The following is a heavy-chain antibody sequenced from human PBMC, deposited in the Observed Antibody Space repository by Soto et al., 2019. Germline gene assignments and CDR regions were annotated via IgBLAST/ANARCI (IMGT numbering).Heavy chain of an antibody. Sequence: HHGGSLRLSCGASGFTVSTYYMTWVRQAPGKGLEWVAVNYRDHSAYYAGFVKGRFTISRDDSKNTLYLQMNNLRAEDTAVYYCARGPDNYFDVWGQGTLVTVSS. D-gene: IGHD2-15*01. J-gene: IGHJ4*02. CDR1: GFTVSTYY. CDR2: NYRDHSA. CDR3: ARGPDNYFDV. V-gene: IGHV3-66*01.